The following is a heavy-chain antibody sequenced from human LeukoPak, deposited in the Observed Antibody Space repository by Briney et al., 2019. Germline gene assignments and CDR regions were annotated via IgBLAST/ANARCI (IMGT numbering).Heavy chain of an antibody. CDR2: INHSGST. Sequence: SETLSLTCAVYGGSFSGYYWSWIRQPPGKGLEWIGEINHSGSTNYNPSLKSRVTISVDTSKNQFSLKLSSVTAADTAVYYCASAMVAIDYWSQGTLVTVSS. CDR3: ASAMVAIDY. CDR1: GGSFSGYY. D-gene: IGHD2-15*01. J-gene: IGHJ4*02. V-gene: IGHV4-34*01.